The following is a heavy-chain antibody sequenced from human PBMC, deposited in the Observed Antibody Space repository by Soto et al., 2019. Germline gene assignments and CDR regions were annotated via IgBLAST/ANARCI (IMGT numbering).Heavy chain of an antibody. CDR3: ARVYGITAAGNFDY. D-gene: IGHD6-13*01. V-gene: IGHV1-18*01. Sequence: QVQQVQSGAEVKNPGASVKVSCKASGYTFTSYGISWVRQAPGQGLEWMGWISAYNGNTNYAQKLQGRVTMTTDTPTSTAYIELRSLRSDDTAVYYCARVYGITAAGNFDYWGQGTLVTVSS. J-gene: IGHJ4*02. CDR1: GYTFTSYG. CDR2: ISAYNGNT.